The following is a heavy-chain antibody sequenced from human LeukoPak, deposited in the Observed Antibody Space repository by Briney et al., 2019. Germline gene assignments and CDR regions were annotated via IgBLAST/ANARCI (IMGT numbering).Heavy chain of an antibody. CDR2: IIPILGIA. CDR1: GGTFSSYA. D-gene: IGHD3-3*01. Sequence: GSSVKVSCKASGGTFSSYAISWVRQAPGQGLEWMGRIIPILGIANYAQKFQGRVTITADKSTSTAYMELSSLRSDDTAVYYCARGFHYDFWSGSPDDWFDPWGQGTLVTVSS. J-gene: IGHJ5*02. CDR3: ARGFHYDFWSGSPDDWFDP. V-gene: IGHV1-69*04.